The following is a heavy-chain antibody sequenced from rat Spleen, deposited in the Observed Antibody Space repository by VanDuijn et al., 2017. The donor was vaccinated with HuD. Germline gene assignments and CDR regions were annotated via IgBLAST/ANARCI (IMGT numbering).Heavy chain of an antibody. Sequence: EVQLVESGGGLVQPGRSLKLSCVASGFTFNNYWMYWIRQAPGRGLEWLSSISPDGGSTYYPDSVKGRFTISRDNAKSSLYLQMDSLRSEDTATYYCTRDRILRSTGFDHWGQGVMVTVSS. D-gene: IGHD1-6*01. CDR2: ISPDGGST. J-gene: IGHJ2*01. CDR3: TRDRILRSTGFDH. CDR1: GFTFNNYW. V-gene: IGHV5-31*01.